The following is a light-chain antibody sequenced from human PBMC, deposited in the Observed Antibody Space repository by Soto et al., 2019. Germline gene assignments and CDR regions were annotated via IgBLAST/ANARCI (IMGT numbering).Light chain of an antibody. V-gene: IGKV3-20*01. CDR2: GAS. CDR1: QSVHTF. Sequence: EIVFTQSPDTLSLSPGEGASLSCRASQSVHTFLAWYQQKPGQAPRLLIYGASTRATGVPARFSGSGSWTDFTLTISRLEPEDFAVYYCQQYGSSSWTFGQGTKVDI. CDR3: QQYGSSSWT. J-gene: IGKJ1*01.